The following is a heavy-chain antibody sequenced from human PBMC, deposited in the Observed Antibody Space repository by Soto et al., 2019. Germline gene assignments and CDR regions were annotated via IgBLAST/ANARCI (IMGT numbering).Heavy chain of an antibody. D-gene: IGHD5-12*01. Sequence: QVQLQESGPGLVKPSETLSLTCTVSGGAISSYYWSWIRQPPGKGLEWIGYISYSGSTNYNPSLRSGVTLSVYTAKNRFSLELSSVTGADSAVYDCARDGEMATIWADFGYFCLWGRGTLVAVSS. V-gene: IGHV4-59*01. CDR3: ARDGEMATIWADFGYFCL. CDR1: GGAISSYY. CDR2: ISYSGST. J-gene: IGHJ2*01.